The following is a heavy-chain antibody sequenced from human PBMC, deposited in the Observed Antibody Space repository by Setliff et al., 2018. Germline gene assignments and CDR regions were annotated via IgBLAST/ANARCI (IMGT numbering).Heavy chain of an antibody. CDR2: LHTSGST. CDR1: GGSISSGSYY. V-gene: IGHV4-61*02. CDR3: ARHLLVQGTYHFDY. Sequence: SETLSLTCAVSGGSISSGSYYWSWIRQPAGKGLEWVGRLHTSGSTNYNPSLKSRVTISVDTSKNQFSLKVTSVTAAATAVYFCARHLLVQGTYHFDYWGQGSPVTVSS. D-gene: IGHD3-10*01. J-gene: IGHJ4*02.